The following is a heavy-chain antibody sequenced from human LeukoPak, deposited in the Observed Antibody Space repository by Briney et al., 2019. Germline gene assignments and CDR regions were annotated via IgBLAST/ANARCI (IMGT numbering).Heavy chain of an antibody. Sequence: QPGGSLRLSCAASGFTFSSYAMSWVRQAPGKGLEWVSAISGSGGSTYYADSVKGRFTTSRDNSKNTLYLQMNSLRAEDTAVYYCAKGSYFDWLSPLDYWGQGTLVTVSS. V-gene: IGHV3-23*01. CDR3: AKGSYFDWLSPLDY. CDR2: ISGSGGST. CDR1: GFTFSSYA. J-gene: IGHJ4*02. D-gene: IGHD3-9*01.